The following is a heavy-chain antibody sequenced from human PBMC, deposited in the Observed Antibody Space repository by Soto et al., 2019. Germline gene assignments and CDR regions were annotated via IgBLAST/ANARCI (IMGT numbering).Heavy chain of an antibody. J-gene: IGHJ5*02. D-gene: IGHD1-20*01. V-gene: IGHV3-30*18. CDR1: GFTFSSYG. CDR2: ISYDGSNI. Sequence: GSLRLSCAASGFTFSSYGMHWVRQAPGKGLEWVAVISYDGSNIYYADSVKGRFTISRDNSKNTLYLQMNSLRAVDTAVYYCAKSISNWNNWFDPWGQGTLVTVPQ. CDR3: AKSISNWNNWFDP.